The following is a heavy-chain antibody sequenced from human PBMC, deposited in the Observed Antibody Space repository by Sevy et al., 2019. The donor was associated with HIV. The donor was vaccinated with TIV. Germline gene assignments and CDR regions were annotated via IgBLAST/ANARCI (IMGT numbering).Heavy chain of an antibody. Sequence: GGFLRLSCAASGFTFSSYAMNWVRQAPGKGLEWVSSINAISSNIYYADSVKGRFTISRDNAENSPYLQMNSVRAEDTAVYYCARDLFSGGNAVYGYWGQGTLVTVSS. V-gene: IGHV3-21*01. CDR2: INAISSNI. CDR1: GFTFSSYA. D-gene: IGHD2-15*01. CDR3: ARDLFSGGNAVYGY. J-gene: IGHJ4*02.